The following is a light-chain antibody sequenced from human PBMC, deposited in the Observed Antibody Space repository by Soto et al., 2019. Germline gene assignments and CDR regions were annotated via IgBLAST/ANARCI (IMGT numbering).Light chain of an antibody. J-gene: IGKJ4*01. CDR3: QQYDSWPLT. V-gene: IGKV3-15*01. Sequence: EIVMTQSPATLSVSPGEGATLSCRASQSVSSDLAWYQHKPGQSPRLLIYGASTRATGIPAKFSGSGSGTEFTLTMSSLQPEDFAVYYCQQYDSWPLTFGGGTKVEIK. CDR2: GAS. CDR1: QSVSSD.